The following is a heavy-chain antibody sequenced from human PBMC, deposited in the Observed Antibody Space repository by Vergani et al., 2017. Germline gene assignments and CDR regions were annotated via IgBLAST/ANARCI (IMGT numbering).Heavy chain of an antibody. V-gene: IGHV2-5*01. D-gene: IGHD3-3*01. Sequence: QITLKESGPTLVKPTPTLTLTCTFSGFSLSTSGVGVGWIRQPPGKALEWLALIYWNDDKRYSPSLKSRLTITKDTSKNQVVLTMTNMDPVDTATYYCAHSYYDFWSGYYGGWFDPWGQGTLVTVSS. CDR3: AHSYYDFWSGYYGGWFDP. CDR1: GFSLSTSGVG. J-gene: IGHJ5*02. CDR2: IYWNDDK.